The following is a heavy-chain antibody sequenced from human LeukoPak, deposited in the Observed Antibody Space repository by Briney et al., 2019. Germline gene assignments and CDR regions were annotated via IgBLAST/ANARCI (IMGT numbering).Heavy chain of an antibody. CDR1: GFTFSSYA. Sequence: AGGSLGLSCAASGFTFSSYAMSWVRQAPGKGLEWVSAISGSGGSTYYADSVKGRFTISGDNSKNTLYLQMNSLRAEDTAVYYCAKGSYCSSTSCYFVGSIDYWGQGTLVTVSS. CDR2: ISGSGGST. D-gene: IGHD2-2*01. J-gene: IGHJ4*02. CDR3: AKGSYCSSTSCYFVGSIDY. V-gene: IGHV3-23*01.